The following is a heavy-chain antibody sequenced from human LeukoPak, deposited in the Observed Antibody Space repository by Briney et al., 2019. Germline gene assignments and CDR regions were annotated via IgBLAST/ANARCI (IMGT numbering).Heavy chain of an antibody. D-gene: IGHD3-10*01. CDR1: GGSISSSSYY. V-gene: IGHV4-39*07. CDR2: IYYSGST. Sequence: SETLSLTCTVSGGSISSSSYYWGWIRQPPGKGLEWIGSIYYSGSTYYNPSLKSRVTISVDTSKNQFSLKLSSVTAADTAVYYCARSPYYYGSDSFDIWGQGTMVTVSS. CDR3: ARSPYYYGSDSFDI. J-gene: IGHJ3*02.